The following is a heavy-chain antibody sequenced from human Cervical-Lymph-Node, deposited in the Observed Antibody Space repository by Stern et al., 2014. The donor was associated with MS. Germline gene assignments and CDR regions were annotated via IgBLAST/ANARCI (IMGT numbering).Heavy chain of an antibody. J-gene: IGHJ4*02. CDR1: VDSINSTGYY. D-gene: IGHD3-16*01. V-gene: IGHV4-31*02. CDR2: IHYRVST. Sequence: LQLQESGPGMAKTSKTLSLALTVPVDSINSTGYYWSWICQHPGKGLEWIGYIHYRVSTYYNPSLKSRGTISVDTSKNQFSLKLTSVTAADTALYYCARSDRLWGSFDYWGQGSLVTVSS. CDR3: ARSDRLWGSFDY.